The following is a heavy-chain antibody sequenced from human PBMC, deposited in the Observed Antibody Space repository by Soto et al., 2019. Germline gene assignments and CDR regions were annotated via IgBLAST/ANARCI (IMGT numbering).Heavy chain of an antibody. Sequence: EVQLVQPGAEVKEPGESLKISCKGSGYSYTSYWIGWVRQRHGRGLEWVGIINPADSEANYSPSFQGQVTISADRSIRTAFLQWSRLGSSDTAMDDCVSRAEGRPGDGYYYGALAVWGQVTTVTVSS. D-gene: IGHD1-26*01. V-gene: IGHV5-51*01. J-gene: IGHJ6*02. CDR2: INPADSEA. CDR1: GYSYTSYW. CDR3: VSRAEGRPGDGYYYGALAV.